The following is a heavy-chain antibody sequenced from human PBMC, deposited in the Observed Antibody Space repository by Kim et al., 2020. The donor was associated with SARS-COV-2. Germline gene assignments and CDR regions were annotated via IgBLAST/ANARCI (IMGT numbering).Heavy chain of an antibody. CDR3: VRCPYDFWSGPPHFYYYYGLDV. J-gene: IGHJ6*02. CDR2: ISYEGRNK. V-gene: IGHV3-30*04. Sequence: GGSLRLSCAASGFTFSSYAMHWVRQAPGKGLEWVAVISYEGRNKYYVDSVKGRFTISRDNSKNTLDLQMNSLRAEDTAVYYCVRCPYDFWSGPPHFYYYYGLDVWCPGTPVTVSS. D-gene: IGHD3-3*01. CDR1: GFTFSSYA.